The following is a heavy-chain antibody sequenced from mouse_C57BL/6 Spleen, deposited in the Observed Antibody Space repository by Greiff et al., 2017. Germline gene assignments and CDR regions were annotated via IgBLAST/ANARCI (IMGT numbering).Heavy chain of an antibody. CDR3: ARRDYSNPFDY. V-gene: IGHV1-39*01. Sequence: EVQLVESGPELVKPGASVKISCKASGYSFTDYNMNWVKQSNGKSLEWIGVINPNYGNTSNNQKFKGKATLTVDQSSSTAYMQLHSLTSEDSAVYYCARRDYSNPFDYWGQGTTLTVSS. CDR1: GYSFTDYN. D-gene: IGHD2-5*01. CDR2: INPNYGNT. J-gene: IGHJ2*01.